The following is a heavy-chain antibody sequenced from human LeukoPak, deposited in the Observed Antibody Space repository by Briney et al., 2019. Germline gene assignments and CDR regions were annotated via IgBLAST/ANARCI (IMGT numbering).Heavy chain of an antibody. Sequence: SETLSLACTVSGGSISSGDYYWSWIRQPPGKGLEWIGYIYYSGSTYYNPSLKSRVTISVDTSKNQFSLKLSSVTAADTAVYYCARMYSGSYKGYFDYWGQGTLVTVSS. CDR2: IYYSGST. J-gene: IGHJ4*02. D-gene: IGHD1-26*01. CDR1: GGSISSGDYY. V-gene: IGHV4-30-4*08. CDR3: ARMYSGSYKGYFDY.